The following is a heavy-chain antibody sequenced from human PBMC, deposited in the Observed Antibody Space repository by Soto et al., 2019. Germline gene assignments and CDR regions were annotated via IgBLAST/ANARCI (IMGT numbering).Heavy chain of an antibody. Sequence: SETLSLTCTVSGGSISSYYWSWIRQPPGKGLEWIGYIYYSGSTNYNPSLKSRVTISVDTSKNQFSLKLSSVTAADTAVYYCARTLLWFGESPNWFDPWGQGTLVTVSS. V-gene: IGHV4-59*01. CDR3: ARTLLWFGESPNWFDP. J-gene: IGHJ5*02. D-gene: IGHD3-10*01. CDR1: GGSISSYY. CDR2: IYYSGST.